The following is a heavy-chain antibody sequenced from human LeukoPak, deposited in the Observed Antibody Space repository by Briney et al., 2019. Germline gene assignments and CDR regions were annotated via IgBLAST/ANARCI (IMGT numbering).Heavy chain of an antibody. J-gene: IGHJ4*02. V-gene: IGHV3-23*01. D-gene: IGHD3-3*01. Sequence: GGSLRLSCAASGFTFSSYAMSWVRQAPGKGLEWVSGISGSGDNTYYADSVKGRFTISRDNSKNTLYVQVNSLGTEDTAAYYCAKTTGDFGMVFPFVCWGQGTLVAVSS. CDR1: GFTFSSYA. CDR2: ISGSGDNT. CDR3: AKTTGDFGMVFPFVC.